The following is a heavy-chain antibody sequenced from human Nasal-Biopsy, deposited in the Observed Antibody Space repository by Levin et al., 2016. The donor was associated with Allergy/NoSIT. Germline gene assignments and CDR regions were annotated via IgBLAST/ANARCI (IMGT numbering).Heavy chain of an antibody. D-gene: IGHD1-26*01. V-gene: IGHV3-30*04. CDR2: ISYDGATT. Sequence: GGSLRLSCAASGFSFRSYAIHWVRQAPGKGLDWVAAISYDGATTFYADSVKDRFTISRDNSKNTLYLQVNSLRPEDTAVYFCARVPIVGATLFWYFDLWGRGTQVTVSS. J-gene: IGHJ2*01. CDR3: ARVPIVGATLFWYFDL. CDR1: GFSFRSYA.